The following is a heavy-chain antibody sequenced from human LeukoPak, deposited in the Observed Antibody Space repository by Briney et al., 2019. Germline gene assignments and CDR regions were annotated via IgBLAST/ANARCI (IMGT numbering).Heavy chain of an antibody. CDR1: GFTFSSYS. V-gene: IGHV3-21*01. CDR3: ARDSGWGGYYMPLGPDY. Sequence: GGSLRLSCAASGFTFSSYSMNWVRQAPGKGLEWVSSISSSTSYIYYADSVKGRFTISRDNAKNSPYLQMNSLRAEDTAVYYCARDSGWGGYYMPLGPDYWGQGTLVTVSS. J-gene: IGHJ4*02. D-gene: IGHD3-3*01. CDR2: ISSSTSYI.